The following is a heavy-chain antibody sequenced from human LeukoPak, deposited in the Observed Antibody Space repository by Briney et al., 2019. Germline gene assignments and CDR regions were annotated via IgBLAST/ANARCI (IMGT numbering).Heavy chain of an antibody. J-gene: IGHJ4*02. CDR1: GYTFTSYG. V-gene: IGHV1-18*03. CDR3: ARDQYDYTWGSYRPYFDS. CDR2: ISPYNGNT. D-gene: IGHD3-16*02. Sequence: ASVKVSCKASGYTFTSYGISWVRQAPGQGLEWMGSISPYNGNTKYTERLQGRVIMTTDTSTRTAYMELRSLRSDDMAVFYCARDQYDYTWGSYRPYFDSWGQGTLVTVSS.